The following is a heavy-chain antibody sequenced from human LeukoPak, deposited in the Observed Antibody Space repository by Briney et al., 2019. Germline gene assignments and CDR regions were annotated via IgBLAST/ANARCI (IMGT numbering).Heavy chain of an antibody. CDR2: ISGSGGST. J-gene: IGHJ4*02. D-gene: IGHD3-16*02. V-gene: IGHV3-23*01. CDR3: AKDDYDYVWGSYRSTFFDY. CDR1: GFTFSSYA. Sequence: GGSLRLSCAASGFTFSSYAMSWVRQAPGKGLEWVSAISGSGGSTYYADSVKGRFTISRDNSKNTLYLQMNSLRAEDTAVYYCAKDDYDYVWGSYRSTFFDYWGQGTLVTVSS.